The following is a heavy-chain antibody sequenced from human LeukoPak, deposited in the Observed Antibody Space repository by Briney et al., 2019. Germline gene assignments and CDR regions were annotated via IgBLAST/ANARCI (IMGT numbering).Heavy chain of an antibody. CDR2: ISGSGGST. V-gene: IGHV3-23*01. D-gene: IGHD4-17*01. CDR3: AKDYAVTTPYAFDI. J-gene: IGHJ3*02. Sequence: GGSLRLSCAASGFTFSNAWMSWVRQAPGKGLEWVSAISGSGGSTYHADSVKGRFTISRDNSKNTLYLQMNSLRAEDTAVYYCAKDYAVTTPYAFDIWGQGTMVTVSS. CDR1: GFTFSNAW.